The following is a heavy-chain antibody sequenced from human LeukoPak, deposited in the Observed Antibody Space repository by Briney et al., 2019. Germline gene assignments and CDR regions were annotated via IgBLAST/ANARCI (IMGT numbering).Heavy chain of an antibody. D-gene: IGHD6-13*01. CDR1: GVTFSSYA. J-gene: IGHJ4*02. Sequence: GGSLRLSCAASGVTFSSYAMSWVRQAPGKGLDWVSAISGSGTTTYYADSVKGRFTISRDISKNTLYLQMNSLRAEDTAVYYCAKPLSAASGSDFHYWGQGTLVTVSS. CDR2: ISGSGTTT. CDR3: AKPLSAASGSDFHY. V-gene: IGHV3-23*01.